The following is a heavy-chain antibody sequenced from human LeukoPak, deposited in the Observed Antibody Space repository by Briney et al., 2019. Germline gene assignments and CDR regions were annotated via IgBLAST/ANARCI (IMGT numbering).Heavy chain of an antibody. CDR3: ARCSSFSDSSGYRPYYFDY. D-gene: IGHD3-22*01. Sequence: SETLSLTCTVSGGSISSSSYYWGWIRRPPGKGLEWIGSIYYSGSTYYNPSLKSRVTMSVDTSKNQFSLKLSSVTAADTAVYYCARCSSFSDSSGYRPYYFDYWGQGTLVTVSS. CDR1: GGSISSSSYY. CDR2: IYYSGST. J-gene: IGHJ4*02. V-gene: IGHV4-39*07.